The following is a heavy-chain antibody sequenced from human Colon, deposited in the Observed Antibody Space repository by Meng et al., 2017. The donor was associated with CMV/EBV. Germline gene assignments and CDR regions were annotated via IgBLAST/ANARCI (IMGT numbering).Heavy chain of an antibody. J-gene: IGHJ4*02. Sequence: EVQLVESGGGLVKPGGSLRLSCAASGFTFSSYSMNWVRQSPGKGPEWVSSISTTVSYVYYADSVKGRFTISRDNAKNSLYLQMDSLRAEDTAVYYCAREPGTYGYFDFWGQGTLVTVSS. CDR3: AREPGTYGYFDF. CDR2: ISTTVSYV. D-gene: IGHD3-10*01. CDR1: GFTFSSYS. V-gene: IGHV3-21*01.